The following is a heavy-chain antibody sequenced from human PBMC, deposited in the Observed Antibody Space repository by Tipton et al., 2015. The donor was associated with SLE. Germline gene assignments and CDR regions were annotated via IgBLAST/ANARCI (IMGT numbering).Heavy chain of an antibody. CDR1: GGSLNNYY. D-gene: IGHD3-9*01. Sequence: TLSLTCNVSGGSLNNYYWSWIRQPPGKGLEWIGYIHHSGGSRYNSSLKSRVTISLDTSKMQFSLNLNSVTSADTAVYYCATWDFDWSNAFDIWGQGIMVTVSS. V-gene: IGHV4-59*01. J-gene: IGHJ3*02. CDR3: ATWDFDWSNAFDI. CDR2: IHHSGGS.